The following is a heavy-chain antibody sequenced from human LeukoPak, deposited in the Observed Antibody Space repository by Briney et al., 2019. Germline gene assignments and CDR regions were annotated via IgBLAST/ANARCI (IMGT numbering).Heavy chain of an antibody. CDR1: GFTFSSYA. J-gene: IGHJ5*02. CDR2: ISYDGSNK. Sequence: GGSLRLSCAASGFTFSSYAMHWVRQAPGKGLEWVAVISYDGSNKYYADSVKGRFTISRDNSKNTLYLQMNSLRAEDTAVYYCARDNNSEYYDILTGPNWFDPWGQGTLVTVSS. CDR3: ARDNNSEYYDILTGPNWFDP. V-gene: IGHV3-30-3*01. D-gene: IGHD3-9*01.